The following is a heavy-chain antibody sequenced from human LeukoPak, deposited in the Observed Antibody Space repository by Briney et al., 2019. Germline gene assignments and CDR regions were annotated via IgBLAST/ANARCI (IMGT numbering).Heavy chain of an antibody. CDR3: ARELCSGGSCYLDY. Sequence: PSQTLSLTCTVSGGSISSGGYYWSWIRQHPGEGLEWIGCIYYSGSTYYNPSLKSRVTISVDTSKNQFSLKLSSVTAADTAVYYCARELCSGGSCYLDYWGQGTLVTVSS. CDR1: GGSISSGGYY. CDR2: IYYSGST. J-gene: IGHJ4*02. V-gene: IGHV4-31*03. D-gene: IGHD2-15*01.